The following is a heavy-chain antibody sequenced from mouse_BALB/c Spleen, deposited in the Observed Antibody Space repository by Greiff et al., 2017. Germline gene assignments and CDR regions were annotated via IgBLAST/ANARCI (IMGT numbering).Heavy chain of an antibody. Sequence: EVQLVESGGGLVQPGGSRKLSCAASGFTFSSYGMHWVRQAPEKGLEWVAYISSGSSTIYYADTVKGRFTISRYNPKYNLFMQMTSLRSEDTAMYYGAGDSIDYEAMDDWGQGTSVTVSS. D-gene: IGHD2-3*01. J-gene: IGHJ4*01. CDR3: AGDSIDYEAMDD. V-gene: IGHV5-17*02. CDR2: ISSGSSTI. CDR1: GFTFSSYG.